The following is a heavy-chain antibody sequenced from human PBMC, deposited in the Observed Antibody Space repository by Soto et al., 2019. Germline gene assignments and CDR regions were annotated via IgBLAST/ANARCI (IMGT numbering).Heavy chain of an antibody. V-gene: IGHV4-39*01. J-gene: IGHJ4*02. CDR3: ATGITAVGNRDS. CDR1: GGSISSSSYY. CDR2: IYYSGST. D-gene: IGHD6-13*01. Sequence: SETLSLTCTVSGGSISSSSYYWGWIRQPPGKGLEWIGSIYYSGSTYYNPSLKSRVTISVDTSKNQFSLKLSSVTAADTAVYYCATGITAVGNRDSWGQGTLVTVSS.